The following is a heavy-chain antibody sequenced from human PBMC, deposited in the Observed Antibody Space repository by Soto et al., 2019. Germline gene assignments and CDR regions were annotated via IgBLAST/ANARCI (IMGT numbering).Heavy chain of an antibody. Sequence: LRLSCAASGFTFSNAWMSWVRQAPGKGLEWVGRIKSKTDGGTTDYAAPVKGRFTISRDDSKNTLYLQMNSLKTEDTAVYYCTTEESGSYSDYYYGMDVWGQGTTVTVSS. CDR2: IKSKTDGGTT. J-gene: IGHJ6*02. D-gene: IGHD1-26*01. V-gene: IGHV3-15*01. CDR3: TTEESGSYSDYYYGMDV. CDR1: GFTFSNAW.